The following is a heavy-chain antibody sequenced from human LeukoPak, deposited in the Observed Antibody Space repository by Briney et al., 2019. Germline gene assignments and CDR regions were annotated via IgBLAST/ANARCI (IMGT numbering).Heavy chain of an antibody. CDR3: ATYRQVLLPFES. CDR2: ISSSSSYI. CDR1: GFTFSSYS. V-gene: IGHV3-21*04. D-gene: IGHD2-8*02. J-gene: IGHJ4*02. Sequence: KPGGSLRLSCAAPGFTFSSYSMNWVRQALGKGLEWVSSISSSSSYIYYADSVKGRFTISRDNAKNSLYLQMNSLRAEDTAIYYCATYRQVLLPFESWGQGTLVTVSS.